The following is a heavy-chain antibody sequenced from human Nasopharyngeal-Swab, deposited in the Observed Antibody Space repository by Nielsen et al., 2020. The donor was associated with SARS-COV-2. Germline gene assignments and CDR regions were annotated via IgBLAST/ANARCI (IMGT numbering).Heavy chain of an antibody. J-gene: IGHJ5*02. CDR3: ARAHPRSCTDGVCFRSQVYNWFDP. CDR2: SIPMFGTA. Sequence: SVKVSCKASGDTFSSSAGTWERQAPGQGLEGRGGSIPMFGTADYAQKFQGRVTITADRSTSTAYMEMNSLRSEDTAVYYCARAHPRSCTDGVCFRSQVYNWFDPWGQGTLVTVSS. CDR1: GDTFSSSA. V-gene: IGHV1-69*06. D-gene: IGHD2-8*01.